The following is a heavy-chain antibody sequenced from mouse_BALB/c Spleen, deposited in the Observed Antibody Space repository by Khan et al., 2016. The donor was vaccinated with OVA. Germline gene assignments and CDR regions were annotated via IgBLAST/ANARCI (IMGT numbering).Heavy chain of an antibody. Sequence: VQLKQSGPELVKPGASVKISCKTSGYTFTEYTLHWVKQSHGKSLEWIGVINPNNGVTSYNQKFKGKATLTVDKSSSTAYMEFRSLTSEDSAVYYWGRDAGRYWGQGTSVTVSS. CDR3: GRDAGRY. J-gene: IGHJ4*01. D-gene: IGHD3-3*01. CDR1: GYTFTEYT. CDR2: INPNNGVT. V-gene: IGHV1-18*01.